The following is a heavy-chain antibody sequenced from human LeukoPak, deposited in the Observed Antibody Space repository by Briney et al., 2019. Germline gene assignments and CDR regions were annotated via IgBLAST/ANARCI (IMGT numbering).Heavy chain of an antibody. D-gene: IGHD2-15*01. Sequence: GSLRLSCAASGFTFSSYVMTWVRQPPGKGLEWIGEINHSGSTNYNPSLKSRVTISVDTSKNQFSLKLSSVTAADTAVYYCARALRASRRKYCSGGSCYQTAPDFDPWGQGTLVTVSS. CDR2: INHSGST. CDR1: GFTFSSYV. J-gene: IGHJ5*02. V-gene: IGHV4-34*01. CDR3: ARALRASRRKYCSGGSCYQTAPDFDP.